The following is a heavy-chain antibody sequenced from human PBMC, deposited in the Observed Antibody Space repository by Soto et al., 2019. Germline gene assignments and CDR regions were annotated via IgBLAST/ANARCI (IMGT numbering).Heavy chain of an antibody. CDR2: IYYDGSNE. CDR1: GFIFSDYG. J-gene: IGHJ6*01. Sequence: QVQLVESGGAVVQPGRSVRVACEASGFIFSDYGMHWVRQAPGKGLEWVAAIYYDGSNEHYSDSVRGRFTISRDNSRNKLYLQMNSLRAEDTAIYYCARWWNDEEWVETMDVWGQGTTVTVSS. D-gene: IGHD1-1*01. V-gene: IGHV3-30*19. CDR3: ARWWNDEEWVETMDV.